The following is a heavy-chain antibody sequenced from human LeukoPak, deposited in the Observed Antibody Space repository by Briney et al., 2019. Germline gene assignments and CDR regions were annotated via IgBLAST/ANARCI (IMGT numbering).Heavy chain of an antibody. D-gene: IGHD6-13*01. V-gene: IGHV3-9*01. CDR1: GFTFDDYA. J-gene: IGHJ6*02. CDR3: ARDTMYSSSWYTYYYYGMDV. CDR2: ISWNSGSI. Sequence: PGRSLRLSCAASGFTFDDYAMHWVRQAPGKGLEWVSGISWNSGSIGYADSVKGRFTISRDNAKNTLYLQMNSLRAEDTAVYYCARDTMYSSSWYTYYYYGMDVWGQGTTVTVSS.